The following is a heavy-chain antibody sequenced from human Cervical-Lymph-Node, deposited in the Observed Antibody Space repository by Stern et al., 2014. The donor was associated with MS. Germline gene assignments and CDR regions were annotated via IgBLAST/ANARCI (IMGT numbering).Heavy chain of an antibody. Sequence: VQLVQSGAEVKKPGSSVKVSCKTSGDTFRNYAISWVRQAPGQGLEWMGGIIPIFGTTNYAQEFQGRVTLTADTSTTTAYMELSSLRYGDTAVYFCARPWAIVATTGTHYYYYGMDVWGQGTTVTVAS. D-gene: IGHD5-12*01. CDR1: GDTFRNYA. CDR3: ARPWAIVATTGTHYYYYGMDV. V-gene: IGHV1-69*06. CDR2: IIPIFGTT. J-gene: IGHJ6*02.